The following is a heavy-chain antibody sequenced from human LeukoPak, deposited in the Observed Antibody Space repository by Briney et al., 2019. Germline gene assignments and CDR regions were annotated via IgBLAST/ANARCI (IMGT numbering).Heavy chain of an antibody. Sequence: SETLSLTCTVSGGSISSYYWSWIRQPPVKGLEWIGYIYYSGSTNYNPSLKSRVTISVDTSKNQFSLKLSSVTAADTAVYYCARGNVRFDYWGQGTLVTVSS. D-gene: IGHD2-8*01. V-gene: IGHV4-59*01. J-gene: IGHJ4*02. CDR2: IYYSGST. CDR1: GGSISSYY. CDR3: ARGNVRFDY.